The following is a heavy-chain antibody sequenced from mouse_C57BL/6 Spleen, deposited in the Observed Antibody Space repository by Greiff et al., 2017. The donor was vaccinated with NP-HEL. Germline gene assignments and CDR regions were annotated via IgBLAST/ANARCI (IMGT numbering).Heavy chain of an antibody. CDR2: ISNGGGST. V-gene: IGHV5-12*01. CDR1: GFTFSDYY. CDR3: AREAYYYGSEGAMDY. Sequence: EVMLVESGGGLVQPGGSLKLSCAASGFTFSDYYMYWVRQTPEKRLEWVAYISNGGGSTYYPDTVKGRFTISRDNAKNTLYLQMSRLKSEDTAMYYCAREAYYYGSEGAMDYWGQGTSVTVSS. J-gene: IGHJ4*01. D-gene: IGHD1-1*01.